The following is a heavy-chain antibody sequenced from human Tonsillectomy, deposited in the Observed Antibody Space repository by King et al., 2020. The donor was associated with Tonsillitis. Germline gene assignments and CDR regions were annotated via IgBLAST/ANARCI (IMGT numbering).Heavy chain of an antibody. V-gene: IGHV3-30-3*01. CDR2: ISYDGGEK. J-gene: IGHJ4*02. CDR1: GLTFSSYA. Sequence: VQLVESGGGVVQPGRSLRLSCAASGLTFSSYAMHWVRQALGKGLEWVAVISYDGGEKYYADSVKGRFTISRDNSKNTLYLQMSSLRAEDTAVYYCARGRIAVAGTGLSFDYWGQGTLVTVSS. CDR3: ARGRIAVAGTGLSFDY. D-gene: IGHD6-19*01.